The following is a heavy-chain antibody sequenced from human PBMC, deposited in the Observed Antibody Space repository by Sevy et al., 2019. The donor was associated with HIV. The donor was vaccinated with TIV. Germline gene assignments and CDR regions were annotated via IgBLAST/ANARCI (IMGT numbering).Heavy chain of an antibody. D-gene: IGHD6-19*01. V-gene: IGHV3-30*18. Sequence: GGSLRLSCAASGFTFSSYGMHWVRQAPGKGLEWVAFISYDGSNKYYADSVKGRVTISRDNSKNTLYLTMNSLRAEDTAVYYCAKGRDSSGWYYYGTDVWGPGTTVTVSS. CDR1: GFTFSSYG. CDR3: AKGRDSSGWYYYGTDV. CDR2: ISYDGSNK. J-gene: IGHJ6*02.